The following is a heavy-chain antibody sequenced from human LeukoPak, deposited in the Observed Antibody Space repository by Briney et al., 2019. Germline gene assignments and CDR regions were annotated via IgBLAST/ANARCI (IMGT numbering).Heavy chain of an antibody. CDR1: GFTFSSYS. J-gene: IGHJ3*02. D-gene: IGHD3-10*01. Sequence: GGSLRLSCAASGFTFSSYSMNWVRQAPGKGLEWVSSISSSSSYIYYADSVKGRFTISRDNAKNTLYLQINSLRAEDTAVYYCARDPYYYNSGSFAAFDIWGQGTMVTVSS. CDR2: ISSSSSYI. V-gene: IGHV3-21*01. CDR3: ARDPYYYNSGSFAAFDI.